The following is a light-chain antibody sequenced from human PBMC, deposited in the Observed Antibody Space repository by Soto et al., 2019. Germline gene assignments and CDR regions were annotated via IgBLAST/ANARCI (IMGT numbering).Light chain of an antibody. CDR2: GAS. V-gene: IGKV3-15*01. Sequence: EIVKTQSPATLSVSPRERATLSCRASQSVSSKLGWYQQKPGQAPRLLIYGASTRATGIPARFSGSGSGTEFTLTISSLQSEDFAVYYCQQYNNWPFTFGQGTRLEIK. J-gene: IGKJ5*01. CDR1: QSVSSK. CDR3: QQYNNWPFT.